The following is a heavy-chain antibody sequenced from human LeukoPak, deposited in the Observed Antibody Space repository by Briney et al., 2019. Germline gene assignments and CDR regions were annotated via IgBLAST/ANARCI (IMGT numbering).Heavy chain of an antibody. Sequence: GGSLRLSYAASGFTCSFYAMHWVRQAPGKGLEWVSAISGSGGSTYYADSVKGRFTISRDNSKNTLYLQMNSLRAEDTAVYYCAKDPSSNWNYDYWGQGTLVTVSS. V-gene: IGHV3-23*01. J-gene: IGHJ4*02. CDR1: GFTCSFYA. D-gene: IGHD1-7*01. CDR3: AKDPSSNWNYDY. CDR2: ISGSGGST.